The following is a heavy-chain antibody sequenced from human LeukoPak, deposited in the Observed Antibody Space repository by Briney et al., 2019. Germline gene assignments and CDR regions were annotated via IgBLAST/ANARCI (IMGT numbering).Heavy chain of an antibody. V-gene: IGHV3-23*01. CDR3: AKAYDSSGYYSRAEYFQH. CDR2: ISGSGGST. Sequence: GGSLRLSCAASGFTFSSYAMSWVRQAPGKGLEWVSAISGSGGSTYYADSVKGRFTISRDNSKNTLYLQMNSLRAEDTAVYYCAKAYDSSGYYSRAEYFQHWGQGTLVTVSS. J-gene: IGHJ1*01. CDR1: GFTFSSYA. D-gene: IGHD3-22*01.